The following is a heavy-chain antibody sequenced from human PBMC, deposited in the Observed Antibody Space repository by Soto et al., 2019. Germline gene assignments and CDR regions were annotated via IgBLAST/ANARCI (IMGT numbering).Heavy chain of an antibody. V-gene: IGHV3-49*03. CDR1: GFTFGDYA. D-gene: IGHD5-18*01. J-gene: IGHJ4*02. Sequence: PGGSLRLSCTPSGFTFGDYAMSWFRQAPGKGLEWVGSIRNKVSGGTTEYAASVKGRFTISRDDSKSIAYLQMNSLKTEDTAVYYCTRDLFETDTISEAHYFDYWGQGTLVTVSS. CDR3: TRDLFETDTISEAHYFDY. CDR2: IRNKVSGGTT.